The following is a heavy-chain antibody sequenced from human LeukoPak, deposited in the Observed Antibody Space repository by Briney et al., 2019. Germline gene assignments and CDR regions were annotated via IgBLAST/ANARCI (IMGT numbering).Heavy chain of an antibody. Sequence: GGSLRLSCTASGFIFGDHVMTWVRQAPGKGLEWVGFIRTKARGGTTDYAASVKGRFTISRDDSKSIAYLQMNSLKTEDTAVYYCAQNYGEDHWGQGTLVTVSS. CDR2: IRTKARGGTT. V-gene: IGHV3-49*04. J-gene: IGHJ4*02. CDR3: AQNYGEDH. CDR1: GFIFGDHV. D-gene: IGHD4-17*01.